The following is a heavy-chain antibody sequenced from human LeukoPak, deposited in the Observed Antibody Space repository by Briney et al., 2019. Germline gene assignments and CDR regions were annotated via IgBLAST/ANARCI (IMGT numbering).Heavy chain of an antibody. Sequence: PGGSLRLSCAACGFTFSSSGMSWVRQAPGKGLEWVSGISGSGVSTYYADSVKGRFTISRDNSKNTLFLQVNSLRAEDTAIYYCANGRGDYERVTRFDYWGQGTLVTVSS. V-gene: IGHV3-23*01. CDR1: GFTFSSSG. CDR3: ANGRGDYERVTRFDY. D-gene: IGHD4-17*01. J-gene: IGHJ4*02. CDR2: ISGSGVST.